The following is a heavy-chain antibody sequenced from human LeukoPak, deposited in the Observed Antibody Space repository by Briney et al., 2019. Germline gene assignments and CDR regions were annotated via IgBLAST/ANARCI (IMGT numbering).Heavy chain of an antibody. CDR1: GGSISSSSYY. CDR3: ARASIVTGFDY. D-gene: IGHD1-26*01. J-gene: IGHJ4*02. CDR2: IYTSGST. V-gene: IGHV4-61*05. Sequence: SETLSLTCTVSGGSISSSSYYWGWIRQPPGKGLEWIGYIYTSGSTNYNPSLKSRVTISVDTSKNQFSLKLSSVTAADTAVYYCARASIVTGFDYWGQGTLVTVSS.